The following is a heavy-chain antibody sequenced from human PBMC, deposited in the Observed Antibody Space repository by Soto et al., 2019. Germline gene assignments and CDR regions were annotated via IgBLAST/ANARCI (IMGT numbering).Heavy chain of an antibody. CDR3: ARARDIVVVPAALYTDLGY. CDR2: ISSSSSYI. V-gene: IGHV3-21*01. J-gene: IGHJ4*02. Sequence: GGSLRLSCAASGFTFSSYSMNWVRQAPGKGLEWVSSISSSSSYIYYADSVKGRFTISRDNAKNSLYLQMSSLRAEDTAVYYCARARDIVVVPAALYTDLGYWGQGTLVTVSS. D-gene: IGHD2-2*01. CDR1: GFTFSSYS.